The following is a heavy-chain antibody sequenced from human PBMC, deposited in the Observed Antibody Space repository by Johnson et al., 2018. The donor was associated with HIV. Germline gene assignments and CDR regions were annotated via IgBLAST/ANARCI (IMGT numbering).Heavy chain of an antibody. CDR3: ARAIVVDDDAFDI. J-gene: IGHJ3*02. CDR1: GFSFSSYG. Sequence: QVQLVESGGGVVQPGGSLRLSCAASGFSFSSYGIHWVRQAPGKGLEWVAFTQYDGSNKYYADSVKGRFTISRDNSKNTLYLQMNSLRAEDTAVFYCARAIVVDDDAFDIWGQGTMVTVSS. CDR2: TQYDGSNK. D-gene: IGHD3-22*01. V-gene: IGHV3-30*02.